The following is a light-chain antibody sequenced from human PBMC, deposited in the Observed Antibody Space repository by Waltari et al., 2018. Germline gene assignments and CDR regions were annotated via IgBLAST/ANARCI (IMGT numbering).Light chain of an antibody. Sequence: EIVLTQSPATLSLSPGERATLSCRASQSVSSYLAWYQKKPGQAPRLRIYDASSRATGIPARFSCSGAGTDFTLTISSLEPEDFAVYYCQQRSNWTPLTFGGGTKVEIK. V-gene: IGKV3-11*01. J-gene: IGKJ4*01. CDR2: DAS. CDR3: QQRSNWTPLT. CDR1: QSVSSY.